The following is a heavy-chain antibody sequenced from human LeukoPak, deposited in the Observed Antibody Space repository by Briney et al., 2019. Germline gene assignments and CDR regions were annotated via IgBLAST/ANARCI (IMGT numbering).Heavy chain of an antibody. V-gene: IGHV3-23*01. D-gene: IGHD6-13*01. CDR2: ISGSGGST. CDR3: AKDWASSSWSLYDY. J-gene: IGHJ4*02. Sequence: GGSLRLSCAASGFTFSSYALSWVRQAPGKGLEWVSAISGSGGSTYYADSVKGRFTISRDNSKNTLYLQMNSLRAEDTAVYYCAKDWASSSWSLYDYWGQGTLVTVSS. CDR1: GFTFSSYA.